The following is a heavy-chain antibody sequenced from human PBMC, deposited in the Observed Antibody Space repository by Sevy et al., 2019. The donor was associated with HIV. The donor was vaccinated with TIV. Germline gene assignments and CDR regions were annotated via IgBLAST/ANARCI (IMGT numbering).Heavy chain of an antibody. Sequence: GGSLRLSCAASGFTFSSDEMTWVRQAPGKGLEWISYIDSSGTSIYYADSVLGRFTVSRANAKNSLFLQMNSLRAEDTAVYYCARNYFDSSGSGLSYYYYMDVWGKGTTVTVSS. CDR2: IDSSGTSI. D-gene: IGHD3-22*01. CDR1: GFTFSSDE. J-gene: IGHJ6*03. CDR3: ARNYFDSSGSGLSYYYYMDV. V-gene: IGHV3-48*03.